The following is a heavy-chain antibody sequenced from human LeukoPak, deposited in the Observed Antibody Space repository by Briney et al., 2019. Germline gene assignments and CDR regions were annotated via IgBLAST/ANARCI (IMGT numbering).Heavy chain of an antibody. V-gene: IGHV3-23*01. Sequence: GGSLRLSCAASGFTFSSYAMSWVRQAPGKGLEWVSAISCSGDSTYYADSVKGRFTISRDNSKNTLYLQMNSLRAEDTAVYYCAKDPGHYFDYWGQGTLVTVSS. CDR3: AKDPGHYFDY. CDR1: GFTFSSYA. D-gene: IGHD7-27*01. J-gene: IGHJ4*02. CDR2: ISCSGDST.